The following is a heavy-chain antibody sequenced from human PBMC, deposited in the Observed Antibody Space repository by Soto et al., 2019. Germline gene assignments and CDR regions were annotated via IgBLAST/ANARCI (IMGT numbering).Heavy chain of an antibody. CDR2: IYYSGST. Sequence: PSDNLPVTSTVSGGTIRSYYWGWIRQPPGKGPEWIGYIYYSGSTKYNPSLKSRVTISIDTSKNQFSLKLSSVTAADTAVYYCASSGEDYYHSSDPGRYDGMDVWCQGNTVT. CDR1: GGTIRSYY. D-gene: IGHD3-22*01. CDR3: ASSGEDYYHSSDPGRYDGMDV. J-gene: IGHJ6*02. V-gene: IGHV4-59*01.